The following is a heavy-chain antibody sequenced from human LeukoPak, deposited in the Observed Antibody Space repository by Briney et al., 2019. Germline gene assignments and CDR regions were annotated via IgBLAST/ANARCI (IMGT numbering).Heavy chain of an antibody. CDR3: ARGAGGNYIRPIDY. V-gene: IGHV1-2*02. D-gene: IGHD4-23*01. CDR2: INPNSVGT. CDR1: GYTFTVYD. J-gene: IGHJ4*02. Sequence: ASVKVSFKASGYTFTVYDMYWVRQAPGQGLEWMGWINPNSVGTNYAQKFQGRVTMTRDTSISTAYMDLTRLTSDDTAVYYCARGAGGNYIRPIDYWGQGTLVTVSS.